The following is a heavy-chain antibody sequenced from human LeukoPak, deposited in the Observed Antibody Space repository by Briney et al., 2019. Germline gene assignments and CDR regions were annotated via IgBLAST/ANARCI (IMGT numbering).Heavy chain of an antibody. CDR1: GGSFSGYY. D-gene: IGHD3-9*01. J-gene: IGHJ4*02. V-gene: IGHV4-34*01. Sequence: PSETLSLTCAVYGGSFSGYYWSWIRQPPGEGLEWIGEINHSGSTNYNPSLKSRVTISVDTSKNQFSLKLSSVTAADTAVYYCARGLRYFDWLSKIPFDYWGQGTLVTVSS. CDR3: ARGLRYFDWLSKIPFDY. CDR2: INHSGST.